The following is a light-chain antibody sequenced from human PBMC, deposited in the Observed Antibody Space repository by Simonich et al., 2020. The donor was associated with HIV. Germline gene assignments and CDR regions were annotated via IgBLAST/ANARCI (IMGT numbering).Light chain of an antibody. V-gene: IGKV1-5*03. Sequence: DIQMNQSPSTLSVSVGDRVTNTCRASQSMNTWLAWYQQKPGKPPQLLIYKASDLERGGPSRFSGSGSGTEFTLTISSLQPDDFATYYCQQYYSTLMYTFGQGTKLEIK. CDR3: QQYYSTLMYT. J-gene: IGKJ2*01. CDR1: QSMNTW. CDR2: KAS.